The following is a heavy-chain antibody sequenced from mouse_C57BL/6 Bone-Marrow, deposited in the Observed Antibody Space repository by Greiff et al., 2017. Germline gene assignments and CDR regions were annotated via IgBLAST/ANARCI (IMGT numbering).Heavy chain of an antibody. CDR2: IYPRSGNT. Sequence: VQLQQSGAELVRPGASVKLSCTASGYTFTSYGISWVKQRTGQGLEWIGEIYPRSGNTYYNEKFKGKATLTADKSSSTAYMELRSLTSEDSAVYFCAREGLPYFDYWGQGTALTVSS. J-gene: IGHJ2*01. CDR1: GYTFTSYG. CDR3: AREGLPYFDY. V-gene: IGHV1-81*01. D-gene: IGHD2-1*01.